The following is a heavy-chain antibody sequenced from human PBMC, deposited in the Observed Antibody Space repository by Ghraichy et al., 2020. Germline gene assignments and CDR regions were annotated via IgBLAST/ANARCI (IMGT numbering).Heavy chain of an antibody. V-gene: IGHV3-33*01. CDR3: ARQQIAGYYYYGMDV. D-gene: IGHD6-13*01. J-gene: IGHJ6*02. CDR2: IWDDGSNK. CDR1: GFTFSSYG. Sequence: LSLTCAASGFTFSSYGMHWVRQAPGKGLEWVAVIWDDGSNKFYAESVRGRFTTSRDNSKNMVYLQMNSLRVEDTAVYYCARQQIAGYYYYGMDVWGQGTTVTVSS.